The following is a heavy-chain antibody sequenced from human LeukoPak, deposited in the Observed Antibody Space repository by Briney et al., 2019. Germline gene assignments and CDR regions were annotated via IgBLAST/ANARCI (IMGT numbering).Heavy chain of an antibody. CDR3: ARNSDWYPDY. Sequence: SETLSLTCTVSGGSISSRDHYWGWIRQPPGKGLEWIGCIYYSGGAYYNPSLKSRVTISVDTSKNQFSLKLSSVTAADTAVYYCARNSDWYPDYWGQGTLVTVSS. D-gene: IGHD6-19*01. V-gene: IGHV4-39*07. CDR1: GGSISSRDHY. CDR2: IYYSGGA. J-gene: IGHJ4*02.